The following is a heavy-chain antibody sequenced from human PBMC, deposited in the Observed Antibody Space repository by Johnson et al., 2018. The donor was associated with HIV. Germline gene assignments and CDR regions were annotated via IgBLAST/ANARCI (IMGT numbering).Heavy chain of an antibody. D-gene: IGHD6-13*01. CDR1: GFTFSDYA. Sequence: VQLVESGGGLVQPGGSLRLSCAASGFTFSDYAMIWVRQAPGKGLEWVSFISGGDDDTYYADSVKGRFTISRDNSKNTLYLQMNSLRAEDTAVYYCARDLRIYSSSTIRGDAFDIWGQGTMVTVSS. V-gene: IGHV3-23*04. J-gene: IGHJ3*02. CDR2: ISGGDDDT. CDR3: ARDLRIYSSSTIRGDAFDI.